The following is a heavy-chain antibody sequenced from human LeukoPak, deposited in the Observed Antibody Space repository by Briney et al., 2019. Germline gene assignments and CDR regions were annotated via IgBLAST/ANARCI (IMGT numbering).Heavy chain of an antibody. D-gene: IGHD7-27*01. Sequence: PGGSLRLSCAASGSTFSSYWMHWVRQAPGKGLVWLSRINNDGTTTTYADSVRGRFTISRDNAKKSLYLQMNTLRAEDTALYYCARAPSAGDYYPWYFDLWGRGTLVTVSS. CDR2: INNDGTTT. V-gene: IGHV3-74*01. CDR1: GSTFSSYW. J-gene: IGHJ2*01. CDR3: ARAPSAGDYYPWYFDL.